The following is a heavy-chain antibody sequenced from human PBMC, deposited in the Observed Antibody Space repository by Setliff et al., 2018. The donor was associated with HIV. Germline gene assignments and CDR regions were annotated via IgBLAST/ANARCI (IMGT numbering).Heavy chain of an antibody. CDR1: GGSISSHY. D-gene: IGHD3-10*01. CDR3: ARHYYGSGSYYNPPPYYYYYMDV. V-gene: IGHV4-59*08. J-gene: IGHJ6*03. Sequence: SETLSLTCTVSGVSGGSISSHYWNWIRQPPGKGLEWIGYIYYTGTTKNNPSLTSRVNISVDTSKNQFSLKLSSVTAADTAVYYCARHYYGSGSYYNPPPYYYYYMDVWGKGTTVTVSS. CDR2: IYYTGTT.